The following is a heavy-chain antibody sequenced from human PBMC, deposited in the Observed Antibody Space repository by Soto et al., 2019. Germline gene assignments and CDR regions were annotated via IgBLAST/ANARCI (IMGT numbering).Heavy chain of an antibody. V-gene: IGHV4-30-4*01. J-gene: IGHJ4*02. CDR2: IYYSGST. Sequence: QVQLQESGPGLVKPSQTLSLTCTVSGGSISSGDYYWSWIRQPPGKGLEWIGYIYYSGSTYYNPSPKRRVTISVDTSKNQFTLKLSSVTAADTAVYYCARVSPSELPIDYWGQGTLVTVSS. D-gene: IGHD2-15*01. CDR1: GGSISSGDYY. CDR3: ARVSPSELPIDY.